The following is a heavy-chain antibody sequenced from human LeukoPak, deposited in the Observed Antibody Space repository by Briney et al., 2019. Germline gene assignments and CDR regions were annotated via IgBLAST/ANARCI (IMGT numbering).Heavy chain of an antibody. CDR3: AREVIPTVTRMNWFDP. D-gene: IGHD4-17*01. CDR1: GGTFSSYA. CDR2: IIPILGIA. Sequence: SVKVSCKASGGTFSSYAISWVRQAPGQGLEWMGRIIPILGIANYAQKFQGRVTITADKSTSTAYMELSSLRPEDTAVYYCAREVIPTVTRMNWFDPWGQGTLVTVSS. J-gene: IGHJ5*02. V-gene: IGHV1-69*04.